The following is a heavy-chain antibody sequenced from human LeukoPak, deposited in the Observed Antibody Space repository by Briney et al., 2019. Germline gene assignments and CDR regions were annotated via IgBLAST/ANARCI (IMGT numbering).Heavy chain of an antibody. D-gene: IGHD5-18*01. CDR3: ARVNNGYSYGYGDYYYYGMDV. Sequence: WASVKVSCKASGYTFTSYDINWVRQATGQGLEWMGWMNPNSGNTGYAQKFQGRVTMTRNNSISTAYMELSSLRSEDTAVYYCARVNNGYSYGYGDYYYYGMDVWGQGTTVTVSS. J-gene: IGHJ6*02. CDR1: GYTFTSYD. V-gene: IGHV1-8*01. CDR2: MNPNSGNT.